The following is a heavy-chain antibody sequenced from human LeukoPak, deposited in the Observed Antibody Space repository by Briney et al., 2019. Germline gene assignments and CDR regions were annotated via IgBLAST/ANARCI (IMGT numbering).Heavy chain of an antibody. D-gene: IGHD6-25*01. CDR2: IYYSGST. V-gene: IGHV4-59*01. CDR1: GGSISNYY. J-gene: IGHJ4*02. Sequence: SETLCLTCIVSGGSISNYYWSRIRQPPGKGLEWIGYIYYSGSTNYNPSLKSRVTISVVTSKNQFSLKLSSVTAADTAVYYCARARYSSAPFHYWGQGTLITVSS. CDR3: ARARYSSAPFHY.